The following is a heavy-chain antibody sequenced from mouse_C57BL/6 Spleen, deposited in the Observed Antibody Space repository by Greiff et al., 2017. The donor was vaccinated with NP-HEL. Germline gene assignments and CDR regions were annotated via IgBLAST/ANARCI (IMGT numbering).Heavy chain of an antibody. CDR3: ARSISYGSSPAWFAY. D-gene: IGHD1-1*01. V-gene: IGHV1-54*01. Sequence: VQLQQSGAELVRPGTSVKVSCKASGYAFTNYLIEWVKQRPGQGLEWIGVINPGSGGTNYNEKFKGKATLTADKSSSTAYLQLSSLTSEDSAVYFCARSISYGSSPAWFAYWGQGTLVTVSA. CDR2: INPGSGGT. CDR1: GYAFTNYL. J-gene: IGHJ3*01.